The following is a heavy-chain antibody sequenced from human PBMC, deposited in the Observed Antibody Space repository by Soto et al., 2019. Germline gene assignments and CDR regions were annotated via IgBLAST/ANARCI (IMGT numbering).Heavy chain of an antibody. CDR3: AALYRYNNWNP. Sequence: SVKVSCKASGFTFTSSAVQWVRQARGQRVEWIGWILDGSGNTNYAQKVQERVTITRDMSTSTAYMELSSLRSEDTAVYYCAALYRYNNWNPWGQGTLVTVSS. V-gene: IGHV1-58*01. CDR1: GFTFTSSA. D-gene: IGHD1-20*01. CDR2: ILDGSGNT. J-gene: IGHJ5*02.